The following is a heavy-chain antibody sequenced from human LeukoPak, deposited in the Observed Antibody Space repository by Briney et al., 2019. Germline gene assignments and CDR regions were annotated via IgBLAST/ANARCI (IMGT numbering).Heavy chain of an antibody. V-gene: IGHV4-4*07. J-gene: IGHJ4*02. CDR3: ANYGDQNGSDY. CDR2: IYSSGST. D-gene: IGHD4-17*01. Sequence: PSETLSLTCTVSGGSISSYYWTWIRQPAGKGLEWIGRIYSSGSTNYNPSLESRITMSVDTSKNQFSLKLSSVIAADTAVYYCANYGDQNGSDYWGQGTLVTVSS. CDR1: GGSISSYY.